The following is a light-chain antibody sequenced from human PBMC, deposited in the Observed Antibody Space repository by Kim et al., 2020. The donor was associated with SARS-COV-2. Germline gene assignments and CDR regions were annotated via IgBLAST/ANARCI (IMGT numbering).Light chain of an antibody. CDR3: KQDYSDPRK. J-gene: IGKJ1*01. Sequence: AIRMTQSPSSFSASTGDRVTITCRASQGISSYLAWYQQKPGKAPKLLIYAASTLQSGVPSRFSGSGSGTDFTLTISCLQSEDFATYYCKQDYSDPRKFGQGTKLGIK. CDR2: AAS. V-gene: IGKV1-8*01. CDR1: QGISSY.